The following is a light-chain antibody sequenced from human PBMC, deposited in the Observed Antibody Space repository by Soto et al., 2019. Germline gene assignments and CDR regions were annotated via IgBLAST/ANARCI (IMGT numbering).Light chain of an antibody. V-gene: IGKV1-5*03. CDR3: QHYNSYSEA. Sequence: DIQMTQYPSSLSASVGDRVTITCRASQGISSWLAWYQQKPGKAPKLLIYKASTLKSGVPSRFSGSGSGTEFTLTISSLQPDDFATYYCQHYNSYSEAFGQGTKVDI. CDR1: QGISSW. J-gene: IGKJ1*01. CDR2: KAS.